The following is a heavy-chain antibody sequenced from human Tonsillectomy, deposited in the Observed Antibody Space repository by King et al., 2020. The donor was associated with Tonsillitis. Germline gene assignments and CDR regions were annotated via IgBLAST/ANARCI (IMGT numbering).Heavy chain of an antibody. CDR1: GFTFSAYT. Sequence: VQLVESGGRLVKPGGSLRLSCAASGFTFSAYTMNWVRQAPGKGLEWVSSVDKTSTSISYADSVKGRFTISRDNAKNYLSLQMKSLSPNDTAVYYCARVRCTGGSCAFAYWGQGTLVTVSS. CDR2: VDKTSTSI. CDR3: ARVRCTGGSCAFAY. V-gene: IGHV3-21*06. D-gene: IGHD2-8*02. J-gene: IGHJ4*02.